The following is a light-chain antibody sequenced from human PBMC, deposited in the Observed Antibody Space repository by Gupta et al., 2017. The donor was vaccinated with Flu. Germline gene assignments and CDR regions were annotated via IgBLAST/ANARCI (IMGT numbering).Light chain of an antibody. CDR2: DVT. Sequence: QSALTQPASVSGSPGQSITISCTGTSSDIGSYKYVSWYQPHPGKAPQLLIYDVTNRPSGVATRFSGSKSGDTASLTISGRQAEDEADYYCSSCTSSTTLVFGGGTRLTVL. V-gene: IGLV2-14*01. CDR1: SSDIGSYKY. CDR3: SSCTSSTTLV. J-gene: IGLJ2*01.